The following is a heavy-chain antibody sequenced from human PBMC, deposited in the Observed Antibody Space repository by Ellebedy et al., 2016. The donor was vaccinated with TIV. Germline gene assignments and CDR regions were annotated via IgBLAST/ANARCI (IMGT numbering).Heavy chain of an antibody. CDR1: GGTFSSYA. J-gene: IGHJ5*02. V-gene: IGHV1-69*13. CDR2: IIPIFGTA. CDR3: ARDHCGGDGHRGWCDP. Sequence: AASVKVSCKASGGTFSSYAISWVRQARGKGLDWMGGIIPIFGTANYAQKFQGRVTITADESTSTAYMELSSLRSEDTAVYYCARDHCGGDGHRGWCDPWGQGTLVTVSS. D-gene: IGHD2-21*02.